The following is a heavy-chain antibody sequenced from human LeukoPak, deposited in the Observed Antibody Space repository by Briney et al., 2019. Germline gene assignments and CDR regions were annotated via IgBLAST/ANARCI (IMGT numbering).Heavy chain of an antibody. CDR1: GGSFSGYY. CDR3: ARHYYGSGSYYNGPHFDY. V-gene: IGHV4-34*01. D-gene: IGHD3-10*01. J-gene: IGHJ4*02. CDR2: INHSGST. Sequence: TSETLSLTCAVYGGSFSGYYWSWIRQPPGKGLEWIGEINHSGSTNYNPSLKSRATISVDTSKNQFSLKLSSVTAADTAVYYCARHYYGSGSYYNGPHFDYWGQGTLVTVSS.